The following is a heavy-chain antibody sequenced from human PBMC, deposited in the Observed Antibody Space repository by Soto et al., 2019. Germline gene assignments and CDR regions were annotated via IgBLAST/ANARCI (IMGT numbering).Heavy chain of an antibody. CDR3: ERESEDLTSNFDY. V-gene: IGHV3-21*06. CDR1: GFTFTRYS. J-gene: IGHJ4*02. Sequence: GGSLRLSCAASGFTFTRYSMNWVRQAPGKGLEWVSSISSTTNYIYYGDSMKGRFTISRDNAKNSLHLEMNSLRAEDTAVYYCERESEDLTSNFDYWGQGTLVTVSS. CDR2: ISSTTNYI.